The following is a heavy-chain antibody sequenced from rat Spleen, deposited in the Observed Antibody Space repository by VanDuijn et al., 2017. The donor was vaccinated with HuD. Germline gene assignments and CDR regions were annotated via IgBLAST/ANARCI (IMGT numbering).Heavy chain of an antibody. CDR1: GYSLNTSG. J-gene: IGHJ2*01. D-gene: IGHD1-6*01. CDR2: VWGDGGT. V-gene: IGHV2-1*01. CDR3: ASPYVYYGSLGYFDY. Sequence: VQLKESGPGLVQPSQTLSLTCTVSGYSLNTSGVNWVRQPPGKGLEWMGGVWGDGGTDYNSALRSRLSISRDTSKSQVFLKMNSLQTEDTAMYFCASPYVYYGSLGYFDYWGQGVMVTVSS.